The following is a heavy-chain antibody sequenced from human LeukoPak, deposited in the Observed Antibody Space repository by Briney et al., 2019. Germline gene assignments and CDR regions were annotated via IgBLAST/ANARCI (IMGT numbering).Heavy chain of an antibody. Sequence: GGSLRLSCAASGFAFSSYAMSWVRQAPGKGLEWVSAISPSGHTTVYADSVKGRLTISRDNSKNTLYLQVNSLRAEDTAVYYCAKRPSSGWCFDYWGQGTVVTVSS. D-gene: IGHD6-19*01. V-gene: IGHV3-23*01. J-gene: IGHJ4*02. CDR1: GFAFSSYA. CDR3: AKRPSSGWCFDY. CDR2: ISPSGHTT.